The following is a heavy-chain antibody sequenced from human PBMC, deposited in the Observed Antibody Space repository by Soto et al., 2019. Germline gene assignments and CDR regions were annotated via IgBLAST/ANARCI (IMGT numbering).Heavy chain of an antibody. Sequence: QMQLVQSGPEVKKPGTSVKVSCKASGFTFTSSAVQWVRQARGQRLEWIGWIVVGSGNTNYAQKFQERVTITRDMSTSTAYMELGSLRSEDTAVYYCARGYSGGDYYYGMDVWGQGTTVTVSS. J-gene: IGHJ6*02. D-gene: IGHD2-15*01. CDR2: IVVGSGNT. V-gene: IGHV1-58*01. CDR1: GFTFTSSA. CDR3: ARGYSGGDYYYGMDV.